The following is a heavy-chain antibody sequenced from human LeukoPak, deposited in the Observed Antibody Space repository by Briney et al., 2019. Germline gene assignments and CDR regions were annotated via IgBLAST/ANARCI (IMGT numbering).Heavy chain of an antibody. CDR3: ARGPPTYYYDSSGYQPYLFYFDY. D-gene: IGHD3-22*01. J-gene: IGHJ4*02. CDR1: GGSFSGYY. Sequence: SETLSLTCAVYGGSFSGYYWSWIRQPPGKGLEWIGEINHSGSTNYNPSLKSRVTISVDTSKNQFSLKLSSVTAADTAVYYCARGPPTYYYDSSGYQPYLFYFDYWGQGTLVTASS. CDR2: INHSGST. V-gene: IGHV4-34*01.